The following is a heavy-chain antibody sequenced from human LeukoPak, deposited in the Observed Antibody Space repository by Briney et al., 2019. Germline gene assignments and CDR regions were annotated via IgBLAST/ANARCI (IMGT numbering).Heavy chain of an antibody. CDR2: IKPDGSDK. Sequence: PGGSLRLSCAASGFTFSSYWMSWARQAPGKGLEWVASIKPDGSDKYYVDSVKGRFTVSRDNAKNSLYLQMNSLRDEDTGVYYCAIMHGYYDGSGFWVQWGQGTLVTVSS. J-gene: IGHJ4*02. CDR1: GFTFSSYW. CDR3: AIMHGYYDGSGFWVQ. D-gene: IGHD3-22*01. V-gene: IGHV3-7*03.